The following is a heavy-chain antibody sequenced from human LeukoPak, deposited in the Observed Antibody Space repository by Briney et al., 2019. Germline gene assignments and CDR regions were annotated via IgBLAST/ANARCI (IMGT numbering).Heavy chain of an antibody. J-gene: IGHJ4*02. V-gene: IGHV4-39*07. CDR1: GGSISSSSYF. D-gene: IGHD5-24*01. Sequence: SETLSLTCTVSGGSISSSSYFWGWIRQPPGKGLEWIGSNSGSTYYNPSLKSRVRISVDTSKNQFSLKLSSVTAADTAVYYCARGSGDGYNFVYWGQGTLVTVSS. CDR2: NSGST. CDR3: ARGSGDGYNFVY.